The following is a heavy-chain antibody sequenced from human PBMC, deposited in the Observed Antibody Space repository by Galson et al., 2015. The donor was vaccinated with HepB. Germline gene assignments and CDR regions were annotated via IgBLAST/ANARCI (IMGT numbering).Heavy chain of an antibody. V-gene: IGHV1-3*01. CDR1: GYTFTSYA. Sequence: SVKVSCKASGYTFTSYAMNWVRQAPGQRLEWMGWINAGNGNTKYSQKFQGRVTITRDTSASTAYMELSSLRSEDTAVYYCARDLGYCSSTSCYGDAFDIWGQGTMVTVSS. CDR2: INAGNGNT. CDR3: ARDLGYCSSTSCYGDAFDI. D-gene: IGHD2-2*01. J-gene: IGHJ3*02.